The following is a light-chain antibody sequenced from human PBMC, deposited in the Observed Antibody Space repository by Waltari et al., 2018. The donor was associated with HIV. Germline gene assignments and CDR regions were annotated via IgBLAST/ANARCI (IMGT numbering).Light chain of an antibody. CDR3: QSSDTNGTYV. CDR1: VLAREY. J-gene: IGLJ1*01. Sequence: SYQLTQPPSVSVSPGQTARVTCSGDVLAREYTSWYQQKAGQVPVLLIYKDSERPSGIPERFSGSSSWTTVTLAIFGVQPEDEADYYWQSSDTNGTYVFGSGTKVTVL. V-gene: IGLV3-25*03. CDR2: KDS.